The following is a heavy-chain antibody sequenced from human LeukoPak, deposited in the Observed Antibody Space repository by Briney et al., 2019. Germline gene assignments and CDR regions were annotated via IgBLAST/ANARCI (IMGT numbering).Heavy chain of an antibody. J-gene: IGHJ3*02. CDR2: IRYDGNNK. Sequence: GGSLRLSCAASGFTFSSYGMHWVRQAPGKGLEWVAFIRYDGNNKYYADSVKGRFTISRDNSKNTLYLQINSLRAEDTAVYYCTTDLLDAFDIWGQGTMVTVSS. CDR3: TTDLLDAFDI. CDR1: GFTFSSYG. V-gene: IGHV3-30*02.